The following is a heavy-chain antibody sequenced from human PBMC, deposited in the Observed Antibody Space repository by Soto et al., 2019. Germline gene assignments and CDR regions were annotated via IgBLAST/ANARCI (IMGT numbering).Heavy chain of an antibody. J-gene: IGHJ6*03. Sequence: QVQLVESGGGVVQPGRSLRLSCAASGFTFSSYGMHWVRQAPGKGLEWVAVISYDGSNKYYADSVKGRFTISRDNSKNTLYLQMNSLRAEDTAVYYCAKDWAVTTIYYYYYMDVWGKGTTVTVSS. D-gene: IGHD4-17*01. CDR2: ISYDGSNK. CDR3: AKDWAVTTIYYYYYMDV. CDR1: GFTFSSYG. V-gene: IGHV3-30*18.